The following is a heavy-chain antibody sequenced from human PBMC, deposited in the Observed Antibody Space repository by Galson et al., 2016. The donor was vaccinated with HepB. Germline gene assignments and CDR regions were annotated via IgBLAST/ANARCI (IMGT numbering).Heavy chain of an antibody. J-gene: IGHJ4*02. V-gene: IGHV3-7*03. CDR2: INQDGSEK. CDR3: VRDRYDSGSMDY. Sequence: WIRQAPGKGLEWVANINQDGSEKNYVGSVEGRFTISRDNAKNSLSLQMNSLRAEDTAVYYCVRDRYDSGSMDYWGQGTLVTASS. D-gene: IGHD6-19*01.